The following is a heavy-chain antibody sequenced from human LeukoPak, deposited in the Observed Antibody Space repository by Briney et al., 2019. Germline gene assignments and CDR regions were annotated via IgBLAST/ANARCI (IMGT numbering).Heavy chain of an antibody. Sequence: PSETLSLTCTVSGGSISSYYWSWIRQPPGKGLEWIGYIYYSGSTNYNPSLKSRVTISVDTSKNQFSLKLSSVTAADTAVYYCARTESSGSYYYYGMDVWGQGTTVTVSS. D-gene: IGHD1-26*01. V-gene: IGHV4-59*01. J-gene: IGHJ6*02. CDR1: GGSISSYY. CDR2: IYYSGST. CDR3: ARTESSGSYYYYGMDV.